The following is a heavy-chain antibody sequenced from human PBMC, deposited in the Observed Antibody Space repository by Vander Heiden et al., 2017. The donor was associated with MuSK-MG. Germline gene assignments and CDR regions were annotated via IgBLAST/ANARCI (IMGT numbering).Heavy chain of an antibody. CDR3: TTEDCSGGSCYHDY. CDR1: GFTFSNAW. Sequence: EVQLVESGGGLVKPGGSLRLSCAASGFTFSNAWMSWVRQAPGKGLEWVGRIKSKTDGGTTDYAAPVKGRFTISRDDSKNTLYRQMNSLKTEETAVYYCTTEDCSGGSCYHDYWGQGTLVTVSS. D-gene: IGHD2-15*01. J-gene: IGHJ4*02. CDR2: IKSKTDGGTT. V-gene: IGHV3-15*01.